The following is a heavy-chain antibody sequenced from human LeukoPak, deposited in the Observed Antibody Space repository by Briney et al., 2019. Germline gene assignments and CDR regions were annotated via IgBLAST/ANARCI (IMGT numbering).Heavy chain of an antibody. CDR1: GFTFNNYP. Sequence: GGSLRLSCAASGFTFNNYPMGWVRQAPVKGLEWVSIISGSGDTTSYADSVKGRFTISRDNSKNTLYLQMNSLRDEDTAVYCCAKKFSSAWYLDDWGQGTLVTVSS. V-gene: IGHV3-23*01. J-gene: IGHJ4*02. D-gene: IGHD6-19*01. CDR3: AKKFSSAWYLDD. CDR2: ISGSGDTT.